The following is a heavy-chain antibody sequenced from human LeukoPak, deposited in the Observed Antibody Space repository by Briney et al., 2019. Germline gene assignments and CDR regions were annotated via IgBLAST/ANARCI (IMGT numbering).Heavy chain of an antibody. CDR3: ARVPYDSSGYYIDY. CDR1: GGSINSSSYY. CDR2: IYYSGST. Sequence: SETLSLTCTVSGGSINSSSYYWGWIRQPPGKGLEWIGSIYYSGSTYYNPSLKSRVTISVDTSKNQFSLKLSSVTAADTAVYYCARVPYDSSGYYIDYWGQGTLVTVSS. V-gene: IGHV4-39*07. D-gene: IGHD3-22*01. J-gene: IGHJ4*02.